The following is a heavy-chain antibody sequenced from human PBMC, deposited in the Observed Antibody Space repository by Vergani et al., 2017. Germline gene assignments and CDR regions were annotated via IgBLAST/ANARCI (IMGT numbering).Heavy chain of an antibody. V-gene: IGHV1-3*01. CDR3: LRTITGTTEWFDP. J-gene: IGHJ5*02. CDR1: GYTFTSYA. Sequence: QVQLVQSGAEVKKPGASVKVSCKASGYTFTSYAMHWVRQAPGQRLEWMGWINAGNGNTKYSQKFQGRVTITRDTSASTAYMELSSLRSEDTAVYYCLRTITGTTEWFDPWGQGTLVTVSS. D-gene: IGHD1-7*01. CDR2: INAGNGNT.